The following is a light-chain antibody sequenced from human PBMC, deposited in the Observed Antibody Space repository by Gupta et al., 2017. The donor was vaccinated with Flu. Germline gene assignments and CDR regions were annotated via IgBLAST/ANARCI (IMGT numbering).Light chain of an antibody. V-gene: IGLV1-47*01. Sequence: QSVLTQPPSASGTPGKRVTISCSGSSSNIGSNYVYWYQQLPGTAPKLLIYRNNQRPSGVPDRFSGSKSGTSASLAISGLRSEDEADYYSAAWDDSLSGGVFGGGTKLTVL. CDR3: AAWDDSLSGGV. CDR2: RNN. J-gene: IGLJ3*02. CDR1: SSNIGSNY.